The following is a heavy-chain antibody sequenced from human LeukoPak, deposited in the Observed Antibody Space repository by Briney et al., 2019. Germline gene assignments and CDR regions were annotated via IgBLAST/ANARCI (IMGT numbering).Heavy chain of an antibody. J-gene: IGHJ4*02. CDR2: ISWNSGSI. CDR3: ARDRPTPGIAVAESDY. CDR1: GFTFDDYA. D-gene: IGHD6-19*01. Sequence: PGRSLRLSCAASGFTFDDYAMHWVRQAPEKGLEWVSGISWNSGSIGYADSVKGRFTISRDNAKNSLYLQMNSLRADDTAVYYCARDRPTPGIAVAESDYWGQGTLVTVSS. V-gene: IGHV3-9*01.